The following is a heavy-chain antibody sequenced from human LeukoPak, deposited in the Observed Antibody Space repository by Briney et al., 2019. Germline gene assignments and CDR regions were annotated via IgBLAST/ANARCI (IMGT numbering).Heavy chain of an antibody. V-gene: IGHV3-23*01. Sequence: GGSLRLSCAASGFTFSSYAMSWVRQAPGKGLEWVSAISGSGGSTYYADSVKGRFTTSRDNSKNTLYLQMNSLRAEDTAVYYCAKRPPKGNSGSYYYFDYWGQGTLVTVSS. CDR1: GFTFSSYA. D-gene: IGHD1-26*01. CDR2: ISGSGGST. CDR3: AKRPPKGNSGSYYYFDY. J-gene: IGHJ4*02.